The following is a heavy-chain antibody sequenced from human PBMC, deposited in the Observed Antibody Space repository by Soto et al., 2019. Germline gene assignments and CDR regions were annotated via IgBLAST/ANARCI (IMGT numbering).Heavy chain of an antibody. CDR3: ARDKITGLFDY. V-gene: IGHV4-30-4*01. CDR1: GDSISSGDYY. CDR2: IYYSGNT. Sequence: SETLSLTCTVSGDSISSGDYYWSWIRQPPGKGLEWIGCIYYSGNTYYNPSLKRRFTISVDTSKNQFSLQLSSVTVADTAVYYCARDKITGLFDYWGQGTLVTVSS. D-gene: IGHD2-8*02. J-gene: IGHJ4*02.